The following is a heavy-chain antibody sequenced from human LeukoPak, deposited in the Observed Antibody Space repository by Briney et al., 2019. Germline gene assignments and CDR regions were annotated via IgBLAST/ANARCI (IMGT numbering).Heavy chain of an antibody. D-gene: IGHD3-10*01. CDR2: MNPNSGNT. CDR3: ASSGPFGELPFPPYNWFDP. CDR1: GYTFTGYY. J-gene: IGHJ5*02. V-gene: IGHV1-8*02. Sequence: ASVKVSCKASGYTFTGYYMHWVRQATGQGLEWMGWMNPNSGNTGYAQKFQGRVTMTRNTSISTAYMELSSLRSEDTAVYYCASSGPFGELPFPPYNWFDPWGQGTLVTVSS.